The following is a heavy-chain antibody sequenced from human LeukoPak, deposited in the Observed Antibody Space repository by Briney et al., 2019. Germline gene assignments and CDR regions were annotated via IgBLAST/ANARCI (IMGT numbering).Heavy chain of an antibody. D-gene: IGHD3-9*01. V-gene: IGHV3-48*03. CDR1: GFTFSSYE. J-gene: IGHJ4*02. CDR2: ISGSGSTI. CDR3: ARVDFGTYYDILTGYYRGGYFDY. Sequence: GGSLRLSCAASGFTFSSYEMNWVRQAPGKGLEWVSYISGSGSTIYYADSVKGRFTISRDNAKNSLYLQMNSLRAEDTAVYYCARVDFGTYYDILTGYYRGGYFDYWGQGTLVTVSS.